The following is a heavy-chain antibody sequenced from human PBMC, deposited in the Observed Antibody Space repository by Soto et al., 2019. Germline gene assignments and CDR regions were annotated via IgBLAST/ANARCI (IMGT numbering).Heavy chain of an antibody. D-gene: IGHD3-22*01. CDR1: GGSISSGDYY. Sequence: SETLSLTCTVSGGSISSGDYYWSWIRQPPGKGLEWIGYIYYSGSTYYNPSLKSRVTISVDTSKNQFSLKLSSVTAADTAVYYCARVRHGKDYYDSSGYYDNWFDPWGQGTLVTVSS. CDR3: ARVRHGKDYYDSSGYYDNWFDP. CDR2: IYYSGST. J-gene: IGHJ5*02. V-gene: IGHV4-30-4*01.